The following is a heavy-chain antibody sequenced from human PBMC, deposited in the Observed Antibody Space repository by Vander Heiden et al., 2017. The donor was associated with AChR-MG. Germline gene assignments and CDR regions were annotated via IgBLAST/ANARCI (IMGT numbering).Heavy chain of an antibody. Sequence: QVQLVQPGAEVKKPGASVKISCKASGNTPTSYYIHRVRQAHGLGPEWMGVMSPNGGITRYAQKFQGRVTMTADTSTSTVYVELRSQRSENTAVYYCARDLAYYGMDVWGQGTTVTVSS. CDR2: MSPNGGIT. V-gene: IGHV1-46*03. J-gene: IGHJ6*02. CDR3: ARDLAYYGMDV. CDR1: GNTPTSYY.